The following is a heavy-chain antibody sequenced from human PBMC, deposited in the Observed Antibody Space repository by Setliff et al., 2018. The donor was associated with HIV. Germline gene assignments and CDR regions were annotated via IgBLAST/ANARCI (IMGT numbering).Heavy chain of an antibody. Sequence: TLSLTCAVYGGSFSGHYWTWIRQPPGKGLEWIGEINHSGLSNFNPSLKSRLSIPVDTPKNQFSLKLTSVTATDTAVYYCARGGGFWSGQLDYWGQGTLVTVSS. CDR1: GGSFSGHY. V-gene: IGHV4-34*01. D-gene: IGHD3-3*01. J-gene: IGHJ4*02. CDR2: INHSGLS. CDR3: ARGGGFWSGQLDY.